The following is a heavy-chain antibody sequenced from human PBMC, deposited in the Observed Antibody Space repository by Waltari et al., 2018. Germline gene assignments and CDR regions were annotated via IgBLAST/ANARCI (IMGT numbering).Heavy chain of an antibody. CDR1: GFTFSSYA. V-gene: IGHV3-23*01. CDR2: ISGSGGST. CDR3: AKDLTYSGSYSAFDY. J-gene: IGHJ4*02. D-gene: IGHD1-26*01. Sequence: EVQLLESGGGLVQPGGSLRLSCAASGFTFSSYAISWVRQARGKGLEWVSAISGSGGSTYYADSVKGRFTISRDNSKNTLYLQMNSLRAEDTAVYYCAKDLTYSGSYSAFDYWGQGTLVTVSS.